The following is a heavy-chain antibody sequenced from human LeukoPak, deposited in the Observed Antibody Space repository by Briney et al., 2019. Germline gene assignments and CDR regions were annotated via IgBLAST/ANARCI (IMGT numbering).Heavy chain of an antibody. D-gene: IGHD3-3*01. Sequence: GASVKVSCKVSGYTLTELSMHWVRQAPGKGLEWMGGFDPEDGETIYAQKFQGRVTMTEDTSPDTAYMELSSLRSEDTAVYYCARGVSGYYDFWSGYYHTLGFDYWGQGTLVTVSS. CDR2: FDPEDGET. CDR3: ARGVSGYYDFWSGYYHTLGFDY. CDR1: GYTLTELS. V-gene: IGHV1-24*01. J-gene: IGHJ4*02.